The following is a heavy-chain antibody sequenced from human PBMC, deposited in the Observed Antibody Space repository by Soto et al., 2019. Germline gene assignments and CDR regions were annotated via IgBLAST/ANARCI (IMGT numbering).Heavy chain of an antibody. V-gene: IGHV2-70*01. CDR2: IDWDDDK. Sequence: SGPTLVNPTQTLTLTCTFSGFSLSTSGMCVSWIRQPPGKALEWLALIDWDDDKYYSTSLKTRLTISKDTSKNQVVLTMTNMDPVDTATYYCARIISRGRIRGKNYDILTGPFYYYYGMDVWGQGTTVTVSS. J-gene: IGHJ6*02. CDR3: ARIISRGRIRGKNYDILTGPFYYYYGMDV. D-gene: IGHD3-9*01. CDR1: GFSLSTSGMC.